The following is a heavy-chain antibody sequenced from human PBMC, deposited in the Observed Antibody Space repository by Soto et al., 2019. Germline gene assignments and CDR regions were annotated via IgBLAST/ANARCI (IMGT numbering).Heavy chain of an antibody. Sequence: PSETLSLTCAVYGGSLSGYYWSWIRQPPGKGLEWIGEINHSGSTNYSPSLKSRVTILVDTSKNQFSLKLSSVTAADTAVYYCARAPIYSRTTPYYYYYTDVWGKGTTVTVSS. J-gene: IGHJ6*03. CDR2: INHSGST. D-gene: IGHD4-4*01. CDR1: GGSLSGYY. V-gene: IGHV4-34*01. CDR3: ARAPIYSRTTPYYYYYTDV.